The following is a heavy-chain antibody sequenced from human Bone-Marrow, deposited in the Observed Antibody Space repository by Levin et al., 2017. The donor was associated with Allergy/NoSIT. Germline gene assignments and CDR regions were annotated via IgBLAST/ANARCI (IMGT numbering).Heavy chain of an antibody. D-gene: IGHD1-26*01. V-gene: IGHV4-38-2*01. CDR1: GYSISSGHY. J-gene: IGHJ4*02. Sequence: SETLSLTCAVSGYSISSGHYWGWIRQPPGKGLEWIGTIFHRGNTYYNPSLKSRVTLSVDTSNNHFSLHLTSLTAADTAVYYCARGATFTCSWADYWRKGTLVTVSS. CDR3: ARGATFTCSWADY. CDR2: IFHRGNT.